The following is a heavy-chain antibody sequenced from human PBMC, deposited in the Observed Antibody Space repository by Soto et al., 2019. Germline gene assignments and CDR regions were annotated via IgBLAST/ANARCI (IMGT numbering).Heavy chain of an antibody. Sequence: EVQLVESGGGLVTPGGSLRLSCAVSGFTFSSYSINWVRQAPGGKLEWVSSISSSSTYIYYADSVKGRFTISRDNAKNSLLLQMNSLRAEDTAVYYCARGPQLLFSSGWYLDSWGQGTLVTVSS. D-gene: IGHD6-19*01. CDR2: ISSSSTYI. CDR3: ARGPQLLFSSGWYLDS. J-gene: IGHJ4*02. CDR1: GFTFSSYS. V-gene: IGHV3-21*01.